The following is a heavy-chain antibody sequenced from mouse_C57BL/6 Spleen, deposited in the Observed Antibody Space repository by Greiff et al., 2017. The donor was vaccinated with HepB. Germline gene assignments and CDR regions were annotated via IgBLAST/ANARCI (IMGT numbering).Heavy chain of an antibody. V-gene: IGHV1-81*01. CDR3: ARSYYGSSRWFAY. CDR2: IYPRSGNT. Sequence: VQLQESGAELARPGASVKLSCKASGYTFTSYGISWVKQRTGQGLEWIGEIYPRSGNTYYNEKFKGKATLTADKSSSTAYMELRSLTSEDSAVYFCARSYYGSSRWFAYWGQGTLVTVSA. J-gene: IGHJ3*01. D-gene: IGHD1-1*01. CDR1: GYTFTSYG.